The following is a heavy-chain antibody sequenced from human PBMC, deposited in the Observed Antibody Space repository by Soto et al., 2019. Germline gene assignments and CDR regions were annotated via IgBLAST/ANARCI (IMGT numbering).Heavy chain of an antibody. J-gene: IGHJ4*02. CDR3: AKDPRVIAVAGYFDY. D-gene: IGHD6-19*01. CDR1: GFTFSSYG. CDR2: ISYDGSNK. Sequence: GGSLRLSCAASGFTFSSYGMHWVRQAPGKGLEWVAVISYDGSNKYYADSVKGRFTISRDNSKNTLYLQMNSLRAEDTAVYYCAKDPRVIAVAGYFDYWGQGTLVTVSS. V-gene: IGHV3-30*18.